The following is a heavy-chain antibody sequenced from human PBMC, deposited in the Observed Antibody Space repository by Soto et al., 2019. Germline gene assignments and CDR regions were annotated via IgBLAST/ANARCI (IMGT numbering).Heavy chain of an antibody. CDR2: ISSSGSTI. D-gene: IGHD2-2*01. CDR1: GFTFSDYY. Sequence: PGGSLRLSCAASGFTFSDYYMSWIRQAPGKGLEWVSYISSSGSTIYCADSVKGRFTTSRDNAKNSLYLQMNSLRAEDTAVYYCARAWGYCSSTSCTRDYYYGMDVWGQGTTVTVSS. V-gene: IGHV3-11*01. J-gene: IGHJ6*02. CDR3: ARAWGYCSSTSCTRDYYYGMDV.